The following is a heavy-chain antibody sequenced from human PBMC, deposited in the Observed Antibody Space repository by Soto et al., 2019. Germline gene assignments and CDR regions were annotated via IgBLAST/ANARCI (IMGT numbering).Heavy chain of an antibody. V-gene: IGHV4-34*01. CDR1: GGSFSGYY. D-gene: IGHD4-17*01. J-gene: IGHJ5*02. CDR2: IDHSVYT. CDR3: AGVRDWFDP. Sequence: PSENLSLTCAVYGGSFSGYYWNWISPPTGKGLEWIGEIDHSVYTNYNLSFKSRVTISVDTSMNQFSLRLTSVTAADTAVISWAGVRDWFDPWGQGTLVTFSS.